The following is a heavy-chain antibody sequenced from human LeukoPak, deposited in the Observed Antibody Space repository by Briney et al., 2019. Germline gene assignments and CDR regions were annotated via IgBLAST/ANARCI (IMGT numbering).Heavy chain of an antibody. CDR3: ASLDDYGNWFDP. V-gene: IGHV4-39*01. CDR2: IYYSGST. J-gene: IGHJ5*02. D-gene: IGHD4-17*01. Sequence: SETLSLTCTVSGGSINSSSYYWGWIRQPPGKGLEWIGSIYYSGSTYYNPSLKSRVTISVDMSKNQFSLKLSSVTAADTAVYYCASLDDYGNWFDPWGQGTLVTVSS. CDR1: GGSINSSSYY.